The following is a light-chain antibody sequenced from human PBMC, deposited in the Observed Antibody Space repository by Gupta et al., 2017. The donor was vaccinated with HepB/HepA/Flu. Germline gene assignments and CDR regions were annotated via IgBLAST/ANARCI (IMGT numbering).Light chain of an antibody. CDR1: QSVSSN. Sequence: EIVMTQSPATLSVSPGERATLSCRASQSVSSNLAWYQQKPGQGPRLLIYGASTRDTGIPARFSGSGSGTEFTLTISSRQSEDFAVYYCQQDKNWPLWTFGQGTKVEIK. CDR3: QQDKNWPLWT. V-gene: IGKV3-15*01. CDR2: GAS. J-gene: IGKJ1*01.